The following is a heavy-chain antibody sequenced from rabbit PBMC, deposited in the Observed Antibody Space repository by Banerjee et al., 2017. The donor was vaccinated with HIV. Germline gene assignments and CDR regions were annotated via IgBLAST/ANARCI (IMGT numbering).Heavy chain of an antibody. CDR3: ARSAGYAGYGYATGFNL. J-gene: IGHJ4*01. CDR1: GFSFSSTYY. CDR2: IYIGSDTT. D-gene: IGHD6-1*01. V-gene: IGHV1S40*01. Sequence: GGLVQPEGSLTLTCTASGFSFSSTYYMCWVRQAPGKGLEWIACIYIGSDTTWYASWAKGRFTMSKISSTTVTLQMTSLTAADTATYFCARSAGYAGYGYATGFNLWGPGTLVTVS.